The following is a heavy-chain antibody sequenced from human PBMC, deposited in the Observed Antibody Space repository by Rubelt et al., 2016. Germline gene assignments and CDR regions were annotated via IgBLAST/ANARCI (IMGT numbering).Heavy chain of an antibody. CDR1: GGSISSSSYY. D-gene: IGHD6-6*01. CDR3: AIEEYSSSSTYNWFDP. J-gene: IGHJ5*02. CDR2: IYYSGST. Sequence: QLQLQESGPGLVKPSETLSLTCTVSGGSISSSSYYWGWIRQPPGKGLEWIGSIYYSGSTYYNPSLKSRVTRSVDTSKNQFSLKLSSVTAADTAVYYCAIEEYSSSSTYNWFDPWGQGTLVTVSS. V-gene: IGHV4-39*01.